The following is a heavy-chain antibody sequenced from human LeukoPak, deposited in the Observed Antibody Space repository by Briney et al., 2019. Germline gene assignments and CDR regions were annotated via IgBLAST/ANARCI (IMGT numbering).Heavy chain of an antibody. CDR2: IYYSGST. Sequence: PSETLSLTCTVSGGSISSSSYYWGWIRQPPGKGLEWIGSIYYSGSTYYNPSLKSRVTISVDTSKNQFSLKLSSVTAADTAVYYCARLKVYDILTGYYLEQYYFDYWGQGTLVTVSS. CDR3: ARLKVYDILTGYYLEQYYFDY. D-gene: IGHD3-9*01. V-gene: IGHV4-39*01. CDR1: GGSISSSSYY. J-gene: IGHJ4*02.